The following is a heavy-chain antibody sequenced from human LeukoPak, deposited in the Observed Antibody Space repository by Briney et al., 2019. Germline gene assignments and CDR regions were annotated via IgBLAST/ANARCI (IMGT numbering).Heavy chain of an antibody. Sequence: GGSLRLSCAASGFTFSSYGMQWVRQAPGKGLEWVAFIRYDGSNKYYADSVKGRFTISRDNSKNTLYLQMNSLRAEDTAVYYCAKGGLRTDDAFDIWGQGTMVTVSS. V-gene: IGHV3-30*02. CDR2: IRYDGSNK. D-gene: IGHD1-1*01. J-gene: IGHJ3*02. CDR1: GFTFSSYG. CDR3: AKGGLRTDDAFDI.